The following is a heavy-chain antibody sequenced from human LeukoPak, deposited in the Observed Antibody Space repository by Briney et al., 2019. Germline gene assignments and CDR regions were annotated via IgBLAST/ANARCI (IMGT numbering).Heavy chain of an antibody. J-gene: IGHJ4*02. Sequence: QTGGSLRLSCAASGFTFSSYAMSWVRQAPGKGLEWVSAISDSGGSTYYADSVKGRFTISRDNSKNTLYLQMNSLRAEDTAVYYCAKLTIFGVVIIGGYFDYWGQGTLVTVSS. CDR3: AKLTIFGVVIIGGYFDY. CDR2: ISDSGGST. D-gene: IGHD3-3*01. V-gene: IGHV3-23*01. CDR1: GFTFSSYA.